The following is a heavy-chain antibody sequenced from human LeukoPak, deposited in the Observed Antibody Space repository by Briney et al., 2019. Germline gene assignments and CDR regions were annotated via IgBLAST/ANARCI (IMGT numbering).Heavy chain of an antibody. V-gene: IGHV3-11*01. CDR2: ISLSGSTV. Sequence: PGGSLRLSCAASGFTFSDYYMSWVRQAPGKGLEWVSYISLSGSTVYYADSVKGRFTISRDNAKNSLYLQMNSLRAEDTAVYYCARYFTHTAVVIYYYGLDVWGQGTTVTVSS. CDR3: ARYFTHTAVVIYYYGLDV. J-gene: IGHJ6*02. D-gene: IGHD5-18*01. CDR1: GFTFSDYY.